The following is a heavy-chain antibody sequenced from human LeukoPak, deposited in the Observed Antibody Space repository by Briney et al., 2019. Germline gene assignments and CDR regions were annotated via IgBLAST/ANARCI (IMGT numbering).Heavy chain of an antibody. CDR3: ARGVSGWYYLDS. D-gene: IGHD6-19*01. CDR1: GGAISTANYY. V-gene: IGHV4-61*02. CDR2: IYATGPT. Sequence: PSETLSLTCNVSGGAISTANYYWTWMRQPAGKGLEWIGRIYATGPTNYHPSLKGRVFISLDTSKNQFSLKMTSVTAADTAVYYCARGVSGWYYLDSWGQGTLVTVSS. J-gene: IGHJ4*02.